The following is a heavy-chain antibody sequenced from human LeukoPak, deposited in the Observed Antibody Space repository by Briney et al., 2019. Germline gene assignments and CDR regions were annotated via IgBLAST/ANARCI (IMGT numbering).Heavy chain of an antibody. V-gene: IGHV3-9*01. Sequence: GRSLRLSCAASGFTFDDYAMHWVRQASGKGLEWVSGISWNSDTIAYADSVKGRFTISRDNAKNSLYLQMNSLRAEDTAIYYCVKGGSGWYPGFEYWGQGALVTVSS. J-gene: IGHJ4*02. D-gene: IGHD6-19*01. CDR1: GFTFDDYA. CDR3: VKGGSGWYPGFEY. CDR2: ISWNSDTI.